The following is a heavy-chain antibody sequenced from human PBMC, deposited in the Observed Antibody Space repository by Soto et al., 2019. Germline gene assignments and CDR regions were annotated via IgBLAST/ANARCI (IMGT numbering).Heavy chain of an antibody. CDR2: IYYSGST. CDR1: GGSISSSSYY. CDR3: ARRVQLRYFDWLLRYYGMDV. J-gene: IGHJ6*02. V-gene: IGHV4-39*01. D-gene: IGHD3-9*01. Sequence: SETLSLTCTVSGGSISSSSYYWGWIRQPPGKGLEWIGSIYYSGSTYYNPSLKSRVTISVDTSKNQFSLKLSSVTAADTAVYYCARRVQLRYFDWLLRYYGMDVWGQGTTVTVSS.